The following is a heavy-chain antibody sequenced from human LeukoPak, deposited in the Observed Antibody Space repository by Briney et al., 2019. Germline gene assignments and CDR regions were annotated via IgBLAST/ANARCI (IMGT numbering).Heavy chain of an antibody. Sequence: SETLSLTCTVSGGSISSYYWSWLRQPPGKRLEWIGYIYYSGSTNYNPSLKSRVTISVDTSKNQSSLKLSSVTAADTAVYYCARSSGYSYGPFDYWGQGTLVTVSS. CDR2: IYYSGST. J-gene: IGHJ4*02. CDR1: GGSISSYY. D-gene: IGHD5-18*01. CDR3: ARSSGYSYGPFDY. V-gene: IGHV4-59*01.